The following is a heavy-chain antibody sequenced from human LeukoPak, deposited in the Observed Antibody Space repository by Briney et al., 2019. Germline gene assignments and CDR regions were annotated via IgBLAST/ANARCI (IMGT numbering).Heavy chain of an antibody. CDR1: GFTFSSYW. Sequence: GGSLRLSCAASGFTFSSYWMSWVRQAPGKGLEWVANIKQDGSEKYYVDSVKGRFTISRDNAKNSLYLQMNSLRAEDTAVYYCARVSPLQQYYYYYYYMDVWGKGTTVTVSS. CDR3: ARVSPLQQYYYYYYYMDV. CDR2: IKQDGSEK. D-gene: IGHD1/OR15-1a*01. V-gene: IGHV3-7*01. J-gene: IGHJ6*03.